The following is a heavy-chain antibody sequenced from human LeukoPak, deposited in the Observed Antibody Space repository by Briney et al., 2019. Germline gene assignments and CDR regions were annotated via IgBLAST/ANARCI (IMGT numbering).Heavy chain of an antibody. Sequence: VASVKVSCKASGGTFSSYAISWVRQAPGQGLEWMGWISAYNGNTNYAQKLQGRVTMTTDTSTSTAYMELRSLRSDDTAVYYCARLTHFCSGGRCYRFFDSWGQGTLVTVSS. D-gene: IGHD2-15*01. CDR1: GGTFSSYA. CDR3: ARLTHFCSGGRCYRFFDS. CDR2: ISAYNGNT. J-gene: IGHJ4*02. V-gene: IGHV1-18*01.